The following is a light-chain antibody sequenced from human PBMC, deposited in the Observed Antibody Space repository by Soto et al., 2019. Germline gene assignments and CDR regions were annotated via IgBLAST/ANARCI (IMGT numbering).Light chain of an antibody. Sequence: ERVMPQSPATLSVSPGERATLSCRASQSVSSNLAWYQQKPGQAPRLFIYGASTRATAIPPRFSGSGSGTEFTLTISSLQSEDFAVYYCQQYDNWPITFGQGTRLEI. V-gene: IGKV3-15*01. J-gene: IGKJ5*01. CDR3: QQYDNWPIT. CDR1: QSVSSN. CDR2: GAS.